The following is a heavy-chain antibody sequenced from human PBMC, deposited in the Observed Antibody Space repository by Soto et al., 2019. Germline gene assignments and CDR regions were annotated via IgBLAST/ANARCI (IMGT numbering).Heavy chain of an antibody. Sequence: TGGSLRLSCAASGFTFSSYSMNWVRQAPGKGLEWVSSISSSSSYIYYVDSVKGRFTISRDNAKNSLYLQMNSLRAEDTAVYYCARDSAPISPPGLFDYWGQGTLVTVSS. CDR2: ISSSSSYI. J-gene: IGHJ4*02. D-gene: IGHD3-10*01. V-gene: IGHV3-21*01. CDR1: GFTFSSYS. CDR3: ARDSAPISPPGLFDY.